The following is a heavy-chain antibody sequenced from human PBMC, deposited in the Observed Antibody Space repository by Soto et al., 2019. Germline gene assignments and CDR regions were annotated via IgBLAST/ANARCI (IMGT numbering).Heavy chain of an antibody. D-gene: IGHD6-19*01. Sequence: EASVKVSCKASGYTFTSYGISWVRQAPGQGLEWMGWISAYNGNTNYAQKLQGRVTMTTDTSTSTAYMELRSLRSDDTAVYYCARDPSSGWYQDFDYWGQGTLVTVSS. CDR3: ARDPSSGWYQDFDY. J-gene: IGHJ4*02. CDR2: ISAYNGNT. CDR1: GYTFTSYG. V-gene: IGHV1-18*01.